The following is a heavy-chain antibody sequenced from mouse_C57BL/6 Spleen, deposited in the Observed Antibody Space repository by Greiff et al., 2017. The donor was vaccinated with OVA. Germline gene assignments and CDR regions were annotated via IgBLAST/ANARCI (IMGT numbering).Heavy chain of an antibody. Sequence: EVQLVESGGGLVKPGGSLKLSCAASGFTFSSYAMSWVRQTPEKRLEWVATISDGGSYTYYPDNVKGRFTISRDNAKNNLYLQMSHLKSEDTAMYDCASSDYYGSRFAYWGQGTLVTVSA. CDR2: ISDGGSYT. CDR3: ASSDYYGSRFAY. V-gene: IGHV5-4*01. D-gene: IGHD1-1*01. J-gene: IGHJ3*01. CDR1: GFTFSSYA.